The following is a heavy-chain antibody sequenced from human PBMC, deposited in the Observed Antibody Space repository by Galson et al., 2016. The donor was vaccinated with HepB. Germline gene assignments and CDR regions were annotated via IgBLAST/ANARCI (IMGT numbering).Heavy chain of an antibody. CDR2: IYYRGST. V-gene: IGHV4-31*03. Sequence: TLSLTCTVSGGSISSGDYYWTWNRQHPGMGLEWIGCIYYRGSTYYNPSLNSRVTISLDTSKNQFSLRLSSVTATDTAVYYGARVGNWGWDWFGPWGPGTLVTVSS. CDR1: GGSISSGDYY. CDR3: ARVGNWGWDWFGP. D-gene: IGHD7-27*01. J-gene: IGHJ5*02.